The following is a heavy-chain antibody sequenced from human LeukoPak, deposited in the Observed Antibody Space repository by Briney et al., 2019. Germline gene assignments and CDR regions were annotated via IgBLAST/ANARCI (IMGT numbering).Heavy chain of an antibody. J-gene: IGHJ4*02. V-gene: IGHV3-11*01. CDR3: AKGSTAVAGPLYYFDY. D-gene: IGHD6-19*01. CDR2: ISSSGSTI. CDR1: GFTFSDYY. Sequence: GGSLRLSCAASGFTFSDYYMSWIRQAPGKGLEWVSYISSSGSTIYYADSVKGRFTISRDNAKNSLYLQMNSLRAEDTAVYYCAKGSTAVAGPLYYFDYWGQGTLVTVSS.